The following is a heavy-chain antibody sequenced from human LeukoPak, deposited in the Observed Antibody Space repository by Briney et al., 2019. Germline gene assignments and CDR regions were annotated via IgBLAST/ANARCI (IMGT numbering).Heavy chain of an antibody. D-gene: IGHD2-15*01. CDR1: GGTFSSYA. V-gene: IGHV1-69*01. J-gene: IGHJ4*02. CDR2: IIPIFGTA. Sequence: ASVKVSCKASGGTFSSYAISWVRQAPGQGLEWMGGIIPIFGTANYAQKFQGRVTITADESTSTAYMELSSLRSEDTAVYYCARRRPPYCSGGSCYFDYWGQGTLVTVSS. CDR3: ARRRPPYCSGGSCYFDY.